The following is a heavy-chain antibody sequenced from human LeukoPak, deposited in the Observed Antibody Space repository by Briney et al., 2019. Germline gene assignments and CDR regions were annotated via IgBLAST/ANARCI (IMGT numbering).Heavy chain of an antibody. D-gene: IGHD3-10*01. V-gene: IGHV2-70*11. J-gene: IGHJ6*02. CDR1: GFSLSTSGMC. Sequence: SGPALVKPTQTLTLTCTFSGFSLSTSGMCVSWIRQPPGKALEWLARIDWDDDKYYSTSLKTRLTISKDTSKNQVVLTMTNMDPVDTATYCCARIRSKPKADYYYGMDVWGQGTTVTVSS. CDR3: ARIRSKPKADYYYGMDV. CDR2: IDWDDDK.